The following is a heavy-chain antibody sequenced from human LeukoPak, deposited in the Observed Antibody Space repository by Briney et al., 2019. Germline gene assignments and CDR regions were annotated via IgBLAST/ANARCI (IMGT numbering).Heavy chain of an antibody. D-gene: IGHD1-26*01. V-gene: IGHV3-7*01. Sequence: GGSLTLSCAASGFTHNRHWMSWARQAPGKGRPWVAHIKQDGSEQYYVDSVKDRFTISRDNAKNSLYLQMNSLRAEDTAVYYCARVGSKKSGPVDYWGQGTLVTVSS. CDR2: IKQDGSEQ. CDR3: ARVGSKKSGPVDY. CDR1: GFTHNRHW. J-gene: IGHJ4*02.